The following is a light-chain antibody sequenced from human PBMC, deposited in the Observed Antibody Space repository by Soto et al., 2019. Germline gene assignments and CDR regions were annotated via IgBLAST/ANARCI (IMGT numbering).Light chain of an antibody. CDR2: EVS. J-gene: IGLJ1*01. CDR1: NSDVGGYNY. CDR3: SSYTSSRAYV. Sequence: QSVLAQPASVSGSPGQSITISCTGTNSDVGGYNYVSWYQQQSGKAPTLMIHEVSNRPSGVSNRFSGSKSGNTASLTISGLQAEDEADYYCSSYTSSRAYVFGIGTKVTVL. V-gene: IGLV2-14*01.